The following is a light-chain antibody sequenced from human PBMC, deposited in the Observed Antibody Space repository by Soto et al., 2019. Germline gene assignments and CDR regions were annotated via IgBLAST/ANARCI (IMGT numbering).Light chain of an antibody. J-gene: IGKJ3*01. CDR1: QSVSSSY. Sequence: EIVLTQSPGTLSLSPGERATLSCRASQSVSSSYLAWYQQKPGQAPRLLIYGASSRATGIPDRFSGGGSVTDVTLTVIRLEPEDFAVYYCQQYGSSPPFTFGPGTKGEIK. CDR2: GAS. V-gene: IGKV3-20*01. CDR3: QQYGSSPPFT.